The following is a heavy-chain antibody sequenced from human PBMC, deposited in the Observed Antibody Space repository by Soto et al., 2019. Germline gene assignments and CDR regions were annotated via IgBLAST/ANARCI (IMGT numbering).Heavy chain of an antibody. V-gene: IGHV3-15*01. D-gene: IGHD3-22*01. CDR2: IKSKTDGGTT. J-gene: IGHJ6*02. Sequence: PGGSLRLSCAASGFTFSNAWMSWVRQAPGKGLEWVGRIKSKTDGGTTDYAAPVKGRFTISRDDSKNTLYLQMNSLKTEDTAVYYCTTVTDYYDSSGPSDYYYYYGMDVWGQGTTVTAP. CDR1: GFTFSNAW. CDR3: TTVTDYYDSSGPSDYYYYYGMDV.